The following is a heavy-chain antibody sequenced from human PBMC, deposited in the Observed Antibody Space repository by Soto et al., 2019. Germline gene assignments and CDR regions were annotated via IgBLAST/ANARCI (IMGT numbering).Heavy chain of an antibody. CDR3: VRDPYDFWSGYYYYYGMDV. V-gene: IGHV4-4*02. J-gene: IGHJ6*02. D-gene: IGHD3-3*01. CDR2: IYHSGST. CDR1: GGSISSSNW. Sequence: SETLSLTCAVSGGSISSSNWWSWVRQPPGKGLEWIGEIYHSGSTNYNPSLKSRVTISVDKSKNQFSLKLSSVTAADTAVYYCVRDPYDFWSGYYYYYGMDVWGQGTTVTVSS.